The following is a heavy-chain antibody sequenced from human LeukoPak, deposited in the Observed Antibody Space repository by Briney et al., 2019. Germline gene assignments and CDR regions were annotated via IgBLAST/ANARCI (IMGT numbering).Heavy chain of an antibody. CDR2: INHSGST. D-gene: IGHD3-16*01. CDR1: GGSFSGYY. Sequence: SETLSLTCAVYGGSFSGYYWSWIRQPPGKGLEWIGEINHSGSTNYNPSLKSRVTISVDTSKNQFSLKLCSVTAADTAVYYCALAGARGTYYYYYMDVWGKGTTVTVSS. CDR3: ALAGARGTYYYYYMDV. J-gene: IGHJ6*03. V-gene: IGHV4-34*01.